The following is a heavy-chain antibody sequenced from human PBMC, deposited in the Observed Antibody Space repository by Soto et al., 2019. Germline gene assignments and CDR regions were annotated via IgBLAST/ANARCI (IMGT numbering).Heavy chain of an antibody. CDR1: GFTFSDYY. V-gene: IGHV3-11*01. CDR3: ARDPLEYSSSSFGPFDY. J-gene: IGHJ4*02. Sequence: PGGSLRLSCAASGFTFSDYYMSWIRQAPGKGLEWVSYISSSGSTIYYADSVKGRFTISRDNAKNSLYLQMNSLRAEDTAVYYCARDPLEYSSSSFGPFDYWGQGTLVTVSS. CDR2: ISSSGSTI. D-gene: IGHD6-6*01.